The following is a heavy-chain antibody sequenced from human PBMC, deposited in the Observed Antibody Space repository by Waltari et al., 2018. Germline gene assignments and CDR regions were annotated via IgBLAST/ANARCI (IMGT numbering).Heavy chain of an antibody. Sequence: QLQLQQSGPGLVKPSESLFLSYAVSGDSVSNNYWWSWVRQPPGKGLEWIGQIHGTGKTNYNPSLESRVTVSMDTSNNQFSLRVTSPTAADTAVYVCARDRGRGLYLDSWGQGTLVTVS. V-gene: IGHV4-4*02. D-gene: IGHD1-26*01. CDR1: GDSVSNNYW. J-gene: IGHJ4*02. CDR2: IHGTGKT. CDR3: ARDRGRGLYLDS.